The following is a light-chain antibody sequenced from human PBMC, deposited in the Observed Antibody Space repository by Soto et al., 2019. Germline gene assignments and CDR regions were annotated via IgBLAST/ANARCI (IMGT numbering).Light chain of an antibody. CDR2: EVS. V-gene: IGLV2-8*01. J-gene: IGLJ2*01. CDR3: SSYAGNNNVV. CDR1: SSDVGGYNY. Sequence: QSVLTQPPSTSGSPGQSVTISCTGTSSDVGGYNYVFWYQHHTGKAPKLLISEVSKRPSGVPDRFSGSKSGNTASLTVSGLQADDEADYYCSSYAGNNNVVFGGGTKLTVL.